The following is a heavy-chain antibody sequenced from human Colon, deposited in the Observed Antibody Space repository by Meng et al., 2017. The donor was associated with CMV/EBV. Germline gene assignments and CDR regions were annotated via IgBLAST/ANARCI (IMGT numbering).Heavy chain of an antibody. D-gene: IGHD2-2*02. CDR1: GYTFTGYY. Sequence: ASVKVSCKASGYTFTGYYMHWVRQAPGQGLEWMGWINPNSGGTNYAQKFQGRVTMTRDTSISTAYMELSRLRSDDTAVYYCARGYCSSTSCYKGNDYGGQGTLVTVSS. V-gene: IGHV1-2*02. CDR3: ARGYCSSTSCYKGNDY. J-gene: IGHJ4*02. CDR2: INPNSGGT.